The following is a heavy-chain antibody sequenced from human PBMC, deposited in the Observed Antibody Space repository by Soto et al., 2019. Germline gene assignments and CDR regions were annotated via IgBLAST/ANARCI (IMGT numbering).Heavy chain of an antibody. V-gene: IGHV1-8*01. CDR2: MNPNSGNT. CDR3: ARGGIAARRGQGWFDT. D-gene: IGHD6-6*01. J-gene: IGHJ5*02. CDR1: GYTFTSYD. Sequence: ASVKVSCKASGYTFTSYDINWVRQATGQGLEWMGWMNPNSGNTGYAQKFQGRVTMTRNTSISTAYMELSSLRSEDTAVYYCARGGIAARRGQGWFDTWGQGTLVTVSS.